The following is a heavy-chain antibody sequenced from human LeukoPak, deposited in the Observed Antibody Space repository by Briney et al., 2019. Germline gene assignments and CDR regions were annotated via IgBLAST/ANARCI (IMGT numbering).Heavy chain of an antibody. CDR1: GGTFSSYA. CDR2: IIPILGIA. Sequence: SVKVSCKASGGTFSSYAISWVRQAPGQGLEWMGRIIPILGIANYAQKFQGRVTITADKSTSTAYMELSSLRSEDTAVYYCARGYTAPKYYFDYWGQGPLVTVSS. D-gene: IGHD5-18*01. V-gene: IGHV1-69*04. J-gene: IGHJ4*02. CDR3: ARGYTAPKYYFDY.